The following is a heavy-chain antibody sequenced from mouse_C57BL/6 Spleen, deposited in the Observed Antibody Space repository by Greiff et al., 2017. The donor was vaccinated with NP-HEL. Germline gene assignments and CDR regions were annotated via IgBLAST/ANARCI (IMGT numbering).Heavy chain of an antibody. CDR2: IDPETGGT. CDR3: TRGGYGSSPFAY. D-gene: IGHD1-1*01. Sequence: SGAELVRPGASVTLSCKASGYTFTDYEMHWVKQTPVHGLEWIGAIDPETGGTAYNQKFKGKAILTADKSSSTAYMELRSLTSEDSAVYYCTRGGYGSSPFAYWGQGTLVTVSA. CDR1: GYTFTDYE. J-gene: IGHJ3*01. V-gene: IGHV1-15*01.